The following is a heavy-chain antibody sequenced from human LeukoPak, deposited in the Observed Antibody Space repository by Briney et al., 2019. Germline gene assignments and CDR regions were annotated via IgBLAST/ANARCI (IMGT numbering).Heavy chain of an antibody. CDR1: GFTFSDYY. CDR3: ARAGLGGHYIDY. Sequence: GGSLRLSCAASGFTFSDYYMTWIRQAPGQGLEWISYVSGSDENKYYAGSVRGRFAISRDNAEKSLFLQMSNVRAEDTAVYYCARAGLGGHYIDYWGQGTLVTVSS. J-gene: IGHJ4*02. CDR2: VSGSDENK. V-gene: IGHV3-11*01. D-gene: IGHD2-15*01.